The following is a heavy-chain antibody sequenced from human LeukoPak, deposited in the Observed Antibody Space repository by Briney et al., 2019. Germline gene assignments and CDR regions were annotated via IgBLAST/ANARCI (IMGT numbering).Heavy chain of an antibody. V-gene: IGHV3-21*01. CDR2: IVSSSTYI. CDR1: GFAFSSYS. D-gene: IGHD3-10*02. CDR3: AELGITMIGGV. Sequence: GGSLRLSCAASGFAFSSYSMNWVRQAPGKGLEWVSSIVSSSTYIYYADSVRGRFTISRDNAKNSLYLQMNSLRAEDTAVYYCAELGITMIGGVWGQGTLVTVSS. J-gene: IGHJ4*02.